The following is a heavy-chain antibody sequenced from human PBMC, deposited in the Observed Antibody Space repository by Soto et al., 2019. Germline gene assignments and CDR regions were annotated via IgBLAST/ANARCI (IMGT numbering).Heavy chain of an antibody. CDR2: INSDGSST. CDR3: AVAVAGPTAIGY. D-gene: IGHD6-19*01. CDR1: GFTFSSYL. V-gene: IGHV3-74*01. Sequence: GGSLRLSCAASGFTFSSYLMHWVRQAPGKGLVWVSRINSDGSSTSYADSVKGRFTISRDNAKNTLYLQMNSLRAEDTAVYYCAVAVAGPTAIGYWGQGTLGTVSS. J-gene: IGHJ4*02.